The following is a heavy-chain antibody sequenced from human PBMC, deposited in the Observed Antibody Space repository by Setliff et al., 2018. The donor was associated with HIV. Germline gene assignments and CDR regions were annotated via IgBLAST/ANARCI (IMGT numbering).Heavy chain of an antibody. V-gene: IGHV5-51*01. D-gene: IGHD2-15*01. CDR2: IYPGDSDT. CDR3: AASPLGYCSGGSCSHYFDY. CDR1: GYSFTTYW. J-gene: IGHJ4*02. Sequence: GESLKISCKGSGYSFTTYWIGWVRQMPGKGLEWMGIIYPGDSDTRYSPSFQGQVTISADKSISTAYLQWSSLKASDTAMYYCAASPLGYCSGGSCSHYFDYWGPGTLVTVSS.